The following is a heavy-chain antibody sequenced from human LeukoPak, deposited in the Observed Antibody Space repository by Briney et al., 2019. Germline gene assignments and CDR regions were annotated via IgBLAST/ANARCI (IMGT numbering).Heavy chain of an antibody. CDR3: AKYPGRMA. D-gene: IGHD2-15*01. Sequence: GGSLRLSCAASGFTFSSYAVSWVRQATGRGLEWVSAISGSGGSTYYADSVKGWFAITSDNSKNTLYLQMNSLRAEDRAVYYCAKYPGRMAWGQGTLVTVSS. J-gene: IGHJ5*02. CDR2: ISGSGGST. CDR1: GFTFSSYA. V-gene: IGHV3-23*01.